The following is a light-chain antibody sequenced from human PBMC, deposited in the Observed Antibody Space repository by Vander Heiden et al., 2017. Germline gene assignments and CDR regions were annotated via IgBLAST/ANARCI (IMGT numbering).Light chain of an antibody. Sequence: QSVLTQPPSASGTPGQRVTISCSGSSSNIGSNNVNWYQQLPGTAPKLLIYSNNQRPSGVPDRFSGPKSGTSASLAISGLQAEDEADYYCAAWDDSLNGPVFGGGTKLTVL. CDR2: SNN. CDR1: SSNIGSNN. CDR3: AAWDDSLNGPV. J-gene: IGLJ2*01. V-gene: IGLV1-44*01.